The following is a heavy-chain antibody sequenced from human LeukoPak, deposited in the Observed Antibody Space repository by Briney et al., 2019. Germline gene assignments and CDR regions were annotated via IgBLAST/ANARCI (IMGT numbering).Heavy chain of an antibody. D-gene: IGHD6-19*01. Sequence: SETLSFTCTVSGGSISSYYWSWIRQPPGKGLEWIGYIYYSGSTNYNPSLKSRVTISVDTSKNLFSLKLSSVTAADTAVYYCARDAGSGWGAPGYYMDVWGKGTTVTISS. CDR3: ARDAGSGWGAPGYYMDV. CDR2: IYYSGST. V-gene: IGHV4-59*01. J-gene: IGHJ6*03. CDR1: GGSISSYY.